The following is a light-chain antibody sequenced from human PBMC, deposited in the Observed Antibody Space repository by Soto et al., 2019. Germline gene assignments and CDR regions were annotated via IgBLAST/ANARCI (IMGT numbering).Light chain of an antibody. CDR3: QTWGTGVQV. CDR1: NGHTTYA. J-gene: IGLJ3*02. CDR2: VNGDGRH. V-gene: IGLV4-69*01. Sequence: QLVLTQSASASASLGASVKLTCTLNNGHTTYAIAWHQQQPEKGPRYLMKVNGDGRHNKGDGIPDRFSGSSSGAERYLTISSLLSEDEGDYYCQTWGTGVQVFGGGTQLTVL.